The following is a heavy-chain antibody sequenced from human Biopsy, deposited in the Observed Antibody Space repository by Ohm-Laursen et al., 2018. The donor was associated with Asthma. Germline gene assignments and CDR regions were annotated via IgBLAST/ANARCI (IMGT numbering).Heavy chain of an antibody. D-gene: IGHD6-19*01. CDR3: AKDFRGIAVAGDRGFDY. Sequence: SLRLSCAASGFTFSSSAMSWGRQAPGKGLERVSAITGNGGTTYYADSVRGRFTISRDNSKSTLFLQMDSLSAEDTAVYYCAKDFRGIAVAGDRGFDYWGHGTLVTVSS. V-gene: IGHV3-23*01. CDR1: GFTFSSSA. CDR2: ITGNGGTT. J-gene: IGHJ4*03.